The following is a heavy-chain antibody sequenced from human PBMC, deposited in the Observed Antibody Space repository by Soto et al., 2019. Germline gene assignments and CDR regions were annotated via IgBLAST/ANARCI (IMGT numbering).Heavy chain of an antibody. Sequence: QVQLVQSGAEVKKPGSSVKVSCKASVGTFRNYAINWVRQAPGQGLEWMGGIIPIYGTANYAQELQGRVTVTADESPSTVYMELSSLRSEDTAIYYCARASNVGYNYGSLYDAFHIWGQGTMVTVSS. D-gene: IGHD3-10*01. CDR3: ARASNVGYNYGSLYDAFHI. V-gene: IGHV1-69*12. CDR2: IIPIYGTA. CDR1: VGTFRNYA. J-gene: IGHJ3*02.